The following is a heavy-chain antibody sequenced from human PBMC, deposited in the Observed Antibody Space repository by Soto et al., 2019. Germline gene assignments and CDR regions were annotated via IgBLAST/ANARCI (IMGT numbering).Heavy chain of an antibody. Sequence: PGGSLRLSCAASGFTFSSYWMSWVRQVPGKGLEWEANIKEDGSEKDYVDSVKGRFTISRDNAKNSLYLQMNGLRVEDTALYYCARGHSAPDYWGQGT. CDR2: IKEDGSEK. CDR3: ARGHSAPDY. J-gene: IGHJ4*02. V-gene: IGHV3-7*01. CDR1: GFTFSSYW.